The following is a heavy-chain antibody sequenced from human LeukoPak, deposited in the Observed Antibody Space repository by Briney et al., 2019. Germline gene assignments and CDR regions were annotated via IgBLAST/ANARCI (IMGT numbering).Heavy chain of an antibody. CDR3: ARGRGDSSSWYSYYYYYMDV. CDR1: GGSFSGYY. CDR2: INHSGST. V-gene: IGHV4-34*01. J-gene: IGHJ6*03. D-gene: IGHD6-13*01. Sequence: SETLSLTCAVYGGSFSGYYWSWIRQPPGKGLEWIREINHSGSTNCNPSLKSRVTISVDTSKNQFSLKLSSVTAADTAVYYCARGRGDSSSWYSYYYYYMDVWGKGTTVTVSS.